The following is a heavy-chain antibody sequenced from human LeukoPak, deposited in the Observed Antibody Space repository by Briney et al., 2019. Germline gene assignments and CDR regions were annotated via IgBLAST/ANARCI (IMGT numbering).Heavy chain of an antibody. Sequence: GGSLRLPCAASGFTFSSYAMSWVRQAPGKGLEWGSGISGSGGKTYYADSVKGRFTISRDNFKNTLYLQMNSLRAEDTAVYYCAKDWTGTKPFDLWGRGTLVTVSS. CDR1: GFTFSSYA. J-gene: IGHJ2*01. CDR2: ISGSGGKT. V-gene: IGHV3-23*01. D-gene: IGHD3/OR15-3a*01. CDR3: AKDWTGTKPFDL.